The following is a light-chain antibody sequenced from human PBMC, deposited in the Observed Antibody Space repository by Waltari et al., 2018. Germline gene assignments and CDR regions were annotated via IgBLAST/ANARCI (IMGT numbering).Light chain of an antibody. J-gene: IGLJ2*01. Sequence: SSELTQDPAVSVALGQTVSVTCQGDSLRSYEESWYQQKPGQAPILVIYGKDNRPSGIPDRLSGSTSGNTASLTITGSQAEDEADYYCHSRVVSNVRGAFGGRTKLTVL. CDR3: HSRVVSNVRGA. CDR2: GKD. V-gene: IGLV3-19*01. CDR1: SLRSYE.